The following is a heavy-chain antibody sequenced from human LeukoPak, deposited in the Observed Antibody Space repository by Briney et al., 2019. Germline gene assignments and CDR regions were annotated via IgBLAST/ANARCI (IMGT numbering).Heavy chain of an antibody. V-gene: IGHV3-20*04. J-gene: IGHJ5*02. Sequence: RSGGSLRLSCAASGFTFDDYGMSWVRQAPGKGLEWVSGINWNGGSTGYADSVKGRFTISRDNAKNSLYLQMNSLRAEDTALYYCARGYGGNLRGWFDPWGQGTLVTVSS. CDR1: GFTFDDYG. D-gene: IGHD4-23*01. CDR2: INWNGGST. CDR3: ARGYGGNLRGWFDP.